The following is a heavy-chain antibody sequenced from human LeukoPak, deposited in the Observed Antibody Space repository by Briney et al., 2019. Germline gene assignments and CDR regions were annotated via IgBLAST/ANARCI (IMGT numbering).Heavy chain of an antibody. Sequence: GSLRLSCAASGFTFSNYWVNWVRQAPGKGLEWVSTISGSGGTTYYADSVKGRFTISRDNSKNTLYLQMNSLRAEDTAVYYCATDGLTGRTDGTLESWGQGTLVTVSS. CDR2: ISGSGGTT. CDR1: GFTFSNYW. D-gene: IGHD1-20*01. V-gene: IGHV3-23*01. CDR3: ATDGLTGRTDGTLES. J-gene: IGHJ4*02.